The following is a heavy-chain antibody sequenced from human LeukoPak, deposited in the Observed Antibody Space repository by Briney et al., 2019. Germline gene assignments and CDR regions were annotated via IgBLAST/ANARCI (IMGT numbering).Heavy chain of an antibody. V-gene: IGHV4-61*02. CDR3: ASHYDYVWGSYSDWFDP. D-gene: IGHD3-16*01. CDR1: GGSISSGSYY. CDR2: IYTSGST. J-gene: IGHJ5*02. Sequence: SQTLSLTCTVSGGSISSGSYYWSWIRQPAGKGLEWIGRIYTSGSTYYNPSLKSRVTISVDTSKNQFPLKLSSVTAADTAVYYCASHYDYVWGSYSDWFDPWGQGTLVTVSS.